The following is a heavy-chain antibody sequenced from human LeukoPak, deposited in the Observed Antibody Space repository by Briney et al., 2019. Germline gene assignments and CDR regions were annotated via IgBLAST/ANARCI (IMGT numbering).Heavy chain of an antibody. CDR3: AKGFSRSRIYYFDY. J-gene: IGHJ4*02. CDR2: ISGSGGST. Sequence: GGSLRLSCAASGFTFSSYAMSWVRQTPGKGLEWVSAISGSGGSTYYADSVKGRFTISRDNSKNTLYLQMNSLRAEDTAVYYCAKGFSRSRIYYFDYWGQGTLVTVSS. CDR1: GFTFSSYA. V-gene: IGHV3-23*01. D-gene: IGHD6-6*01.